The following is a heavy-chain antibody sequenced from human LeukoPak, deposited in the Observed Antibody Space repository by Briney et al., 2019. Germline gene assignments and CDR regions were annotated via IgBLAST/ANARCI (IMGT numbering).Heavy chain of an antibody. CDR3: ARVGVSGSYYVDY. Sequence: PSETLSLTCTVPGGSISSSSYYWGWIRQPPGKGLEWIGSIYYSGSTYYNPSLKSRVTISVDTSKNQFSLKLSSVTAADTAVYYCARVGVSGSYYVDYWGQGTLVTVSS. J-gene: IGHJ4*02. CDR1: GGSISSSSYY. V-gene: IGHV4-39*07. D-gene: IGHD1-26*01. CDR2: IYYSGST.